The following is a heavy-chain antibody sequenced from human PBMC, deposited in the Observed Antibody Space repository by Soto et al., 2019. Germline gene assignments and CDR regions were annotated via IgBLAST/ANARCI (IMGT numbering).Heavy chain of an antibody. CDR3: ARDTGDYGQY. D-gene: IGHD4-17*01. Sequence: QVQLVQSGAEVKKPGASVKVSCKASGYTFISYGISWVRQAPGQGLEWLGWISAYNGNTNYAQRLQGRVTMTPATSASTDYMELRSVRSDDTAVYYCARDTGDYGQYWGQGTLVTVSS. CDR2: ISAYNGNT. CDR1: GYTFISYG. J-gene: IGHJ4*02. V-gene: IGHV1-18*01.